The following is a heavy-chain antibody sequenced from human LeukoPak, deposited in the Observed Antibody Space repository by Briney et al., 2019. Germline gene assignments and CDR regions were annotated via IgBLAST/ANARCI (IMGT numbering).Heavy chain of an antibody. V-gene: IGHV3-21*04. D-gene: IGHD3-10*01. Sequence: GGSLRLSCAASGFTFSGYSRNWVXQTPGXGLEWVASINCGSGYIYYAHSLKGRLTISRDNAKTSLYLQMNSLRAEDTAVYYCARDGEGTSLSFFDYWGLGTLVTVSA. CDR2: INCGSGYI. CDR1: GFTFSGYS. J-gene: IGHJ4*02. CDR3: ARDGEGTSLSFFDY.